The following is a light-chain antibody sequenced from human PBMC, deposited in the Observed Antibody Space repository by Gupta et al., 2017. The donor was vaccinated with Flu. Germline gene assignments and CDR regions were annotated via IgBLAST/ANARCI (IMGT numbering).Light chain of an antibody. Sequence: DTLSVAPGERATLSCRASQSLGYDVAWYQQKPGKAPRLLIYEGSKRATGVPARFSGRGSGTDFTLTITSLETEDFATYFCYQRVNGPPITCGPGTKVQLK. CDR2: EGS. J-gene: IGKJ3*01. CDR3: YQRVNGPPIT. V-gene: IGKV3-11*01. CDR1: QSLGYD.